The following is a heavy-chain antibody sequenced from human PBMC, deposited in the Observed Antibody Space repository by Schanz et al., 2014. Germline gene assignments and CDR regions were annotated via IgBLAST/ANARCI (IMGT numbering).Heavy chain of an antibody. Sequence: EVHLLESGGGLVQPGGSLRLSCAASGFSFGTYAMSWVRQAPGKGLLWVSSISGTGGDDTYYADSVKSRFTISRDNSNNTLFQQINSLRVEDSAIYYCAKDISDTSNKDDYWGQGTMVTVSS. CDR3: AKDISDTSNKDDY. J-gene: IGHJ4*02. D-gene: IGHD4-4*01. CDR1: GFSFGTYA. V-gene: IGHV3-23*01. CDR2: ISGTGGDDT.